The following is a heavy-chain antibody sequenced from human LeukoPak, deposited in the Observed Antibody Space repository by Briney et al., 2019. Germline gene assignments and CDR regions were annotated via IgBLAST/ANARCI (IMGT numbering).Heavy chain of an antibody. CDR3: AKGITIFGVVILHALDY. J-gene: IGHJ4*02. CDR2: ISYDGSNK. D-gene: IGHD3-3*01. CDR1: GFTFSSYW. V-gene: IGHV3-30*18. Sequence: PGGSLRLSCAASGFTFSSYWMSWVRQAPGKGLEWVAVISYDGSNKYYADSVKGRFTISRDNSKNTLYLQMNSLRAEDTAVYYCAKGITIFGVVILHALDYWGQGTLVTVSS.